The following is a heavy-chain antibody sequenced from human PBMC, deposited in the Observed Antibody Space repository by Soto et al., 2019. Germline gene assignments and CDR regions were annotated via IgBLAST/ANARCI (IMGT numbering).Heavy chain of an antibody. D-gene: IGHD3-9*01. J-gene: IGHJ4*02. CDR3: TRPNDINDYNGNSELDY. Sequence: GGSLRLSCAASGFTFSDSAMHWVRQASGKGLEWVGRIRSKANSYVTAYAASLKGRFTISRDDSKNTAYLQMNSLKTEDTAVYYCTRPNDINDYNGNSELDYWGQGTLVTVSS. CDR1: GFTFSDSA. CDR2: IRSKANSYVT. V-gene: IGHV3-73*01.